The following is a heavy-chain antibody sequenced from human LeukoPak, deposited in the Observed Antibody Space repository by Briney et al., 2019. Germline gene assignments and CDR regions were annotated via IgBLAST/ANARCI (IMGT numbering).Heavy chain of an antibody. CDR3: ASGYSYDYLYYYYYMDV. V-gene: IGHV4-59*01. D-gene: IGHD5-18*01. CDR2: IYYSGST. CDR1: GGSISSYY. Sequence: SETLSLTCTVSGGSISSYYWSWIRQPPGKGLEWIGYIYYSGSTNYNPSLKSRVTISVDTSKNQFSLKLSSVTAADTAVYYCASGYSYDYLYYYYYMDVWGKGTTVTVSS. J-gene: IGHJ6*03.